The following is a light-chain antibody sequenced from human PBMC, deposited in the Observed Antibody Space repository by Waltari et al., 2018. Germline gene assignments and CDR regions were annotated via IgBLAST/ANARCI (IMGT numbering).Light chain of an antibody. Sequence: DVVMTQSPLSLAVTLGQPASISCWSSQSLVQSDGSIFLNWFHQKQGQSPRRLIYKVSNRESGVPDRFSGSVSGTDFTLKISRVEAEDVGIYYCLQSSQWPYAFGQGTKLEIK. CDR3: LQSSQWPYA. J-gene: IGKJ2*01. CDR1: QSLVQSDGSIF. CDR2: KVS. V-gene: IGKV2-30*02.